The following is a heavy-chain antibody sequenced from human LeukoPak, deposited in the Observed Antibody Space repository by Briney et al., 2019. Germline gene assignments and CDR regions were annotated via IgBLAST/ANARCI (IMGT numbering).Heavy chain of an antibody. V-gene: IGHV3-48*04. Sequence: GGSLRLSCAASGFTVSSNYMSWVRQAPGKGLEGVSYISSSRSTIYYADSVKGRFTISRDNAKNSLYLQMNSLRAEDTAVYYCAPIYSNGPFDYWGQGTLVTVSS. D-gene: IGHD2/OR15-2a*01. J-gene: IGHJ4*02. CDR1: GFTVSSNY. CDR3: APIYSNGPFDY. CDR2: ISSSRSTI.